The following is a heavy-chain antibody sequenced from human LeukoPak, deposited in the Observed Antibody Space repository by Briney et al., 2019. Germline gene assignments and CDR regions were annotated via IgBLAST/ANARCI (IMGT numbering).Heavy chain of an antibody. CDR2: INWNGGST. D-gene: IGHD6-13*01. CDR1: GFTFDDYD. V-gene: IGHV3-20*01. Sequence: GGSLRLSCAASGFTFDDYDMSWVRRAPGKGLEWVSGINWNGGSTGYADSVKGRFTISRDNAKNSLYLQMNSLRAEDTALYHCARGYSRDAFDIWGQGTMVTVSS. CDR3: ARGYSRDAFDI. J-gene: IGHJ3*02.